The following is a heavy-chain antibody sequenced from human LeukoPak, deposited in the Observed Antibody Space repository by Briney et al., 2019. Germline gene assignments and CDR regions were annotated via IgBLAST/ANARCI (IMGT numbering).Heavy chain of an antibody. CDR2: INPNSGGT. J-gene: IGHJ4*02. CDR1: GYTFTDYD. V-gene: IGHV1-2*02. D-gene: IGHD1-26*01. Sequence: ASVKVSCKASGYTFTDYDVHWVRQAPGQGLEWMGWINPNSGGTNYAQKFQGRVTMTRDTSISTAYMELSRLRSDDTAVYYCAREGPIVGATHLVDYWGQGTLVTVSS. CDR3: AREGPIVGATHLVDY.